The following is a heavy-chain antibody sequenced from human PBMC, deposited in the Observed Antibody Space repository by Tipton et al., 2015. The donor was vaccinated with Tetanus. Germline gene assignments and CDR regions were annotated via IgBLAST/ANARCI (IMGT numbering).Heavy chain of an antibody. CDR2: IYYSGST. CDR3: ARGAEYYYDSSARYAFDI. V-gene: IGHV4-59*01. Sequence: TLSLTCTVSGGSISSYYWSWIRQPPGKGLEWIGYIYYSGSTNYNPSLKSRVTISVDTSKNQFSLKLSSVTAADTAVYYCARGAEYYYDSSARYAFDIWGQGTMVTVSS. J-gene: IGHJ3*02. D-gene: IGHD3-22*01. CDR1: GGSISSYY.